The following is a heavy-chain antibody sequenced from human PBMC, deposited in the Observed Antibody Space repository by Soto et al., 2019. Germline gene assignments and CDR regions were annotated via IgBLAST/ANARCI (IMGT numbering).Heavy chain of an antibody. J-gene: IGHJ4*02. Sequence: RASVKVSCKASGYTFTGYYMHWVRQAPGQGLEWMGWINPNSGGTNYAQKFQGRVTMTRDTSISTAYMELSRLRSDDTAVYYWARDGGYYYDSSGYSWGQGTLVTVSS. CDR1: GYTFTGYY. CDR2: INPNSGGT. CDR3: ARDGGYYYDSSGYS. V-gene: IGHV1-2*02. D-gene: IGHD3-22*01.